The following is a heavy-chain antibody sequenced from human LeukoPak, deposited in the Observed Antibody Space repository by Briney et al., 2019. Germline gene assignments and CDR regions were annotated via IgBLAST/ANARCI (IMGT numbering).Heavy chain of an antibody. Sequence: PGGSLKLSGTASGFTFSIYWMSWVRQAPGKGLEWVASIKEDGSEEHYVDSVKGRFTISRDNARNSVNVQMNSLRAEDTAVYFCARVRPGHYFDYWGQGALVTVSS. D-gene: IGHD6-6*01. CDR1: GFTFSIYW. J-gene: IGHJ4*02. CDR3: ARVRPGHYFDY. CDR2: IKEDGSEE. V-gene: IGHV3-7*01.